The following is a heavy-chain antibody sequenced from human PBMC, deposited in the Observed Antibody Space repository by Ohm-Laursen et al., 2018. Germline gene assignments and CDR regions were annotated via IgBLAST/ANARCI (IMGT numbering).Heavy chain of an antibody. J-gene: IGHJ2*01. Sequence: SLRLSCAASGFTLSTIEMNWFRQAPGKGLEWVSFMYINGNSTYYADSVKGRFTISRDNAKNSLYLQMNSLRAEDTALYCCARTTQYGEFIPWYFDLWGRGTLVTVSS. CDR1: GFTLSTIE. CDR3: ARTTQYGEFIPWYFDL. CDR2: MYINGNST. D-gene: IGHD4-17*01. V-gene: IGHV3-48*03.